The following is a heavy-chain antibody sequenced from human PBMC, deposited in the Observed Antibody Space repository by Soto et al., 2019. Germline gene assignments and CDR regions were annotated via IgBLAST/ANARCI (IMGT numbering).Heavy chain of an antibody. J-gene: IGHJ6*02. CDR3: ARDIGCSGGSCYYYGMDV. V-gene: IGHV3-48*02. Sequence: EVQLVESGGGLVQPGGSLRLSCAAPGFTFRGYSMNWVRQAPGKGLEWVSYISSSSSTIYYADSVEGRFTISRDNAKNSLYLQMNSLRDEDTAVYYCARDIGCSGGSCYYYGMDVWGQGTTVTVSS. D-gene: IGHD2-15*01. CDR2: ISSSSSTI. CDR1: GFTFRGYS.